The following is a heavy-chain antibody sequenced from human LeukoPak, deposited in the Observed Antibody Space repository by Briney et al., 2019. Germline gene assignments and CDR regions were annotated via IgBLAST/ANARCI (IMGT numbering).Heavy chain of an antibody. V-gene: IGHV1-2*02. CDR1: GYTFTGYY. CDR2: INPNSGGT. J-gene: IGHJ6*02. CDR3: ASPIWFGELLPSV. Sequence: GASVKVSCKASGYTFTGYYMHWVRQAPGQGLEWMGWINPNSGGTNYAQKFQGRVTMTRDTSIGTAYMELSRLRSDDTAVYYCASPIWFGELLPSVWGQGTTVTVSS. D-gene: IGHD3-10*01.